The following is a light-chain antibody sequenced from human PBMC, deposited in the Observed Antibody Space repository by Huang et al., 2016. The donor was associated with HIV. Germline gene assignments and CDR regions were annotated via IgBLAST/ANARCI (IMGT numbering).Light chain of an antibody. CDR3: HHYDNWPPSI. J-gene: IGKJ2*02. CDR2: GAA. V-gene: IGKV3-15*01. CDR1: QRGDRN. Sequence: IVVTQSPASLSVSPGERATLSCRVSQRGDRNVAWYHQRPGQAPRLLIYGAATRATGIPARFSVRGSGKEFTLIISSLQSEDFGIYYCHHYDNWPPSIFGPGTKLEIK.